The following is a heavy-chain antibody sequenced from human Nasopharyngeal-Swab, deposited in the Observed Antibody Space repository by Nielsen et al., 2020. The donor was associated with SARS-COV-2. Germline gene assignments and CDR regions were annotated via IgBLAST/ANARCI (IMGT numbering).Heavy chain of an antibody. CDR2: ISGSGGST. V-gene: IGHV3-23*01. Sequence: GGSLRLSCAASGFTFSGYAMSWVRQAPGKGLEWVSAISGSGGSTYYADSVKGRFTISRDNSKNTLYLQMNSLRAEDTAVYYCAKEEVSTTGTRDYYYYYMDVWGKGTTVTVSS. CDR1: GFTFSGYA. J-gene: IGHJ6*03. CDR3: AKEEVSTTGTRDYYYYYMDV. D-gene: IGHD1-1*01.